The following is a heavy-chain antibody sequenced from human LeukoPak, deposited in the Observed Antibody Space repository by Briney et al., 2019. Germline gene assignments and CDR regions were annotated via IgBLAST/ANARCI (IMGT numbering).Heavy chain of an antibody. CDR3: TTGPSYGYEW. V-gene: IGHV3-74*01. CDR1: GMAFSNHW. CDR2: IKTDGRTT. D-gene: IGHD3-16*01. Sequence: GGSLRLSCAASGMAFSNHWMHWVRQVPGKGLVWVSLIKTDGRTTIYADSVKGRFTISRDNGKSTLYLQMNSLRAEDTAIYYCTTGPSYGYEWWGQGTVVTVSS. J-gene: IGHJ4*02.